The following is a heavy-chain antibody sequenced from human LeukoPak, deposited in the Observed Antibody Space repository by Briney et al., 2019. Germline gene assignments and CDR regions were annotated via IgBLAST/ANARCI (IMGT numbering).Heavy chain of an antibody. D-gene: IGHD6-19*01. J-gene: IGHJ4*02. CDR3: ARNRWGYSGGWYHLGY. CDR1: GGSISSYY. CDR2: IYYSGST. Sequence: KPSETLSLTCTVSGGSISSYYWSWIRQPPGKGLEWIGYIYYSGSTNYNPSLKSRVTISVDTSKNQFSLELSSVTAADTAVYYCARNRWGYSGGWYHLGYWGKGTRSPSPQ. V-gene: IGHV4-59*01.